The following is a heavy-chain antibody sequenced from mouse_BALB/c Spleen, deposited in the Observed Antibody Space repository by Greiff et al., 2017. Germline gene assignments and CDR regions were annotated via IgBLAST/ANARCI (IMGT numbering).Heavy chain of an antibody. CDR1: GFTFSDYY. D-gene: IGHD1-1*01. V-gene: IGHV5-4*02. CDR3: TRDPVTTVVYFDY. J-gene: IGHJ2*01. Sequence: EVKLMESGGGLVKPGGSLKLSCAASGFTFSDYYMYWVRQTPEKRLEWVATISDGGSYTYYPDSVKGRFTISRDNAKNTLYLQMSSLKSEDTAMYYCTRDPVTTVVYFDYWGQGTTLTVSS. CDR2: ISDGGSYT.